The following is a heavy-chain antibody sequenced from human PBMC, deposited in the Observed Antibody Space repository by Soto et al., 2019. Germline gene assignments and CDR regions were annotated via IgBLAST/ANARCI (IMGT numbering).Heavy chain of an antibody. V-gene: IGHV3-9*01. D-gene: IGHD1-1*01. CDR1: GFTFDDYA. CDR3: ARGSWNDKYYFDY. CDR2: ISWNSGSI. J-gene: IGHJ4*02. Sequence: EVQLVESGGGLVQPGRSLRLSCAASGFTFDDYAMHWVRQAPGKGLEWVSGISWNSGSIGYADSVKGRFTISRDNAKNSLSLQMNSLRAEDTALYYCARGSWNDKYYFDYWGQGTLVTVSS.